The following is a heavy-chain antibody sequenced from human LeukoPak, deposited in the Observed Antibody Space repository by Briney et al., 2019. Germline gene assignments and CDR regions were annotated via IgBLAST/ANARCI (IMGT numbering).Heavy chain of an antibody. CDR3: ARDHVVPTILYDY. CDR2: INQDGSEK. D-gene: IGHD5-12*01. Sequence: GGALRLPCAAPGFTLSSHWMGWVRPAPGKGLGWVANINQDGSEKYYVDSVKGRFTVSRDNAKNSLYLQMNYLRVEDTAVYYCARDHVVPTILYDYWGQGTLVTVSS. J-gene: IGHJ4*02. V-gene: IGHV3-7*01. CDR1: GFTLSSHW.